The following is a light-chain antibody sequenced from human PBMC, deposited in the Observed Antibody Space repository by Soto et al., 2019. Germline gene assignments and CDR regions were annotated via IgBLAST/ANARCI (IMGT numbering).Light chain of an antibody. V-gene: IGLV2-14*03. Sequence: QSALTQPASVSGSPGQSITISCTGTRSDVGGYMYVSWYQQHPGKAPKLMIYDVSNRPSGVSNRFSGSKFGTTASLTISGLQAEDEGDYYCSSFTTSSTLVFGGGTKLTVL. J-gene: IGLJ3*02. CDR1: RSDVGGYMY. CDR2: DVS. CDR3: SSFTTSSTLV.